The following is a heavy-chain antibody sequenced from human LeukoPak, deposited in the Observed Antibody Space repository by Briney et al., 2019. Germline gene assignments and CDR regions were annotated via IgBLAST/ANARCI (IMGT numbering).Heavy chain of an antibody. CDR2: ISYDGSNK. D-gene: IGHD3-3*01. J-gene: IGHJ4*02. V-gene: IGHV3-30*18. CDR3: AKTTFLEWLLLDY. CDR1: GFTFSSYG. Sequence: PGGSLRLSCAASGFTFSSYGMHWVRQAPGKGLEWVAVISYDGSNKYYADSVKDRFTISRDNSKNTLYLQMNSLRAEDTAVYYCAKTTFLEWLLLDYWGQGTLVTVSS.